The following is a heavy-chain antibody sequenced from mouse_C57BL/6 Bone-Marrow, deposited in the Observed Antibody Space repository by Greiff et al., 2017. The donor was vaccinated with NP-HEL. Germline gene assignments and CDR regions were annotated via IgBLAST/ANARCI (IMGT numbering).Heavy chain of an antibody. D-gene: IGHD2-12*01. CDR2: IYYSGTI. CDR1: GISITTGNYR. Sequence: DVKLQESGPGLVKPSQTVFLTCTVTGISITTGNYRWSWIRQFPGNKLEWIGYIYYSGTITYNPSLTSRTTITRDTPKNQFFLEMNSLTAEDTATYYCARMQLRRRYFDVWGTGTTVTVSS. CDR3: ARMQLRRRYFDV. V-gene: IGHV3-5*01. J-gene: IGHJ1*03.